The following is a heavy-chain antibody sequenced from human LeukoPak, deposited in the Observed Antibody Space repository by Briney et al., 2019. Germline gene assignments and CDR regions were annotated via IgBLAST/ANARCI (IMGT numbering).Heavy chain of an antibody. CDR1: GFTFSSYW. CDR2: IKQDGSEK. Sequence: GESLRLSCAASGFTFSSYWMSWVRQAPGKGLEWVANIKQDGSEKYYVDSVKGRFTISRGNAKNSLYLQMNSLRAEDTAVYYCARDLVGATRAEYFQHWGQGTLVTVSS. V-gene: IGHV3-7*01. CDR3: ARDLVGATRAEYFQH. J-gene: IGHJ1*01. D-gene: IGHD1-26*01.